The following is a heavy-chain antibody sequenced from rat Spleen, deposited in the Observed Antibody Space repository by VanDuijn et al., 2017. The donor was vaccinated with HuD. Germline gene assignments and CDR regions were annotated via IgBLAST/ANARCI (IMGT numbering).Heavy chain of an antibody. Sequence: EVQLVESGGGLVQPGRSMKLSCAASGFTFSSFALAWVRQAPTKGLEWVASISYDGGNTYYRDSVKGRFTISRDNAKSSLYLQMDSLRSEDTSTYYCARDRDYDGYYPPYVMDAWGQGASVTVSS. CDR3: ARDRDYDGYYPPYVMDA. D-gene: IGHD1-12*03. CDR1: GFTFSSFA. V-gene: IGHV5-25*01. J-gene: IGHJ4*01. CDR2: ISYDGGNT.